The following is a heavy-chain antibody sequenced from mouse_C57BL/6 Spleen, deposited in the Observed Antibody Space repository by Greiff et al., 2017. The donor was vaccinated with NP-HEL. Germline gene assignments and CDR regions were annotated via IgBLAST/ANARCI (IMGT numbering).Heavy chain of an antibody. CDR2: IYPGDGDT. D-gene: IGHD3-1*01. CDR1: GYAFSSSW. Sequence: VQLQQSGPELVKPGASVKISCKASGYAFSSSWMNWVKQRPGKGLEWIGRIYPGDGDTNYNGKFKGKATLTADKSSSTAYMQLSSLTSEDSAVYFYARSGSGKGYFDYWGQGTTLTVSS. V-gene: IGHV1-82*01. J-gene: IGHJ2*01. CDR3: ARSGSGKGYFDY.